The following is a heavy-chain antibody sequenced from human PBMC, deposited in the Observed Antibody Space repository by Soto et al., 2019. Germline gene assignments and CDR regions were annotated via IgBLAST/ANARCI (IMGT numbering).Heavy chain of an antibody. CDR1: GYTFTSYD. D-gene: IGHD1-20*01. CDR3: ARGRDPRYYMDV. Sequence: QVQLVQSGAEVKKPGASVKVSCKASGYTFTSYDINWVRQATGQGLEWMGWMNPNSNNTGYAQKFQGRVTTTRNTSISTAYMELSSLRSEDTAVYYCARGRDPRYYMDVWGKGTTVTVSS. V-gene: IGHV1-8*01. CDR2: MNPNSNNT. J-gene: IGHJ6*03.